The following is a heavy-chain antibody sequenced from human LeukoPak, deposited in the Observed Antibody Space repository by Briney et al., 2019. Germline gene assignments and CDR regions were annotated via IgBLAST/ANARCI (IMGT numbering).Heavy chain of an antibody. V-gene: IGHV3-11*04. CDR3: ARETDSTLFDY. J-gene: IGHJ4*02. D-gene: IGHD2-2*01. CDR1: GFTVSSNY. CDR2: ISSSGSTI. Sequence: GGSLRLSCAASGFTVSSNYMSWVRQAPGKGLEWLSYISSSGSTIFYADSVKGRFTISRDNAKNSLYLQMNSLRAEDTAVYYCARETDSTLFDYWGQGTLVTVSS.